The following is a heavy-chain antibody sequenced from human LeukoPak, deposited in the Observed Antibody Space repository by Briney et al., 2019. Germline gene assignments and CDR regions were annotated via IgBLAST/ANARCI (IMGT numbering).Heavy chain of an antibody. CDR3: ARDRDIVVVPAPWNY. CDR2: ISAYNGNT. Sequence: ASVKVSCKASGYTFTSYGISWVRQAPGQGLEWMGWISAYNGNTNYAQKLQGRVTMTTDTSTSTAYMELRSLRSDDTAGYYCARDRDIVVVPAPWNYWGQGTLVTVSS. J-gene: IGHJ4*01. CDR1: GYTFTSYG. V-gene: IGHV1-18*01. D-gene: IGHD2-2*01.